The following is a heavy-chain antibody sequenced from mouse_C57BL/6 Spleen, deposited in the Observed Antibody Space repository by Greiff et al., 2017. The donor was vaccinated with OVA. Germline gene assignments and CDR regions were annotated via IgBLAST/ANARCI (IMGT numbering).Heavy chain of an antibody. D-gene: IGHD1-1*01. V-gene: IGHV5-6*01. CDR3: ARPSLRWYFDV. J-gene: IGHJ1*03. Sequence: EVQGVESGGDLVKPGGSLKLSCAASGFTFSSYGMSWVRQTPDKRLEWVATISSGGSYTYYPDSVKGRFTISRDNAKNTLYLQMSSLKSEDTAMYYCARPSLRWYFDVWGTGTTVTVSS. CDR2: ISSGGSYT. CDR1: GFTFSSYG.